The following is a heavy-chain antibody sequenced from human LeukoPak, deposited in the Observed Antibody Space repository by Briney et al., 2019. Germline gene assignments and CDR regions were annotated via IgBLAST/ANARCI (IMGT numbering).Heavy chain of an antibody. CDR1: GYTFTNYG. J-gene: IGHJ4*02. CDR2: INPNSGAT. V-gene: IGHV1-8*03. Sequence: ASVKVSCKASGYTFTNYGFSWVRQATGQAPEFMGWINPNSGATGYAQKFQGRVTVTRDTSISTAYMKLSSLTSEDTAVYYCTRHTSPTFDYWGQGTLVTVSS. D-gene: IGHD2-2*01. CDR3: TRHTSPTFDY.